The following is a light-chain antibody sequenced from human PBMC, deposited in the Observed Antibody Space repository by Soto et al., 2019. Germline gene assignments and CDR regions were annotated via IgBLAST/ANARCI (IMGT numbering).Light chain of an antibody. J-gene: IGKJ1*01. CDR3: MQTLQTPWT. Sequence: DIVMTQSPLSLPVTPGEPASISCRSSQSLLNSNGYNYFHWYLQKPGQSPQVVIYLGSNRASGVPDRFSGSGSGTDFTLKFSRVEAEDVGVYYCMQTLQTPWTFGQGNKVEIK. CDR1: QSLLNSNGYNY. CDR2: LGS. V-gene: IGKV2-28*01.